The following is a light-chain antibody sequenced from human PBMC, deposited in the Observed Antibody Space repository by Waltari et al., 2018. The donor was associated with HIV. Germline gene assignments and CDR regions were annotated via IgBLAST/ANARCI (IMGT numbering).Light chain of an antibody. CDR1: SGYSNYN. CDR2: VGTGGIVG. J-gene: IGLJ3*02. V-gene: IGLV9-49*01. CDR3: GADHGSGSNFVWV. Sequence: QPVLTQPPSASASLGASVTLTCPLSSGYSNYNVDRYQQRTGKGTRFGMRVGTGGIVGSKWDGIPDRFSVLGSGLNRYLTIKNIQEEDESDYHCGADHGSGSNFVWVFGGGTKLTVL.